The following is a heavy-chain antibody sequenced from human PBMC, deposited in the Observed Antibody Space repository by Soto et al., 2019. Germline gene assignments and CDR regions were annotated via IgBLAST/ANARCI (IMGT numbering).Heavy chain of an antibody. CDR3: ARVVGSSRASKSFDY. CDR2: IYYSGST. J-gene: IGHJ4*02. Sequence: SETLSLTCTVSGGSINSSSYYWGWIRQPPGKGLEWIGYIYYSGSTNYNPSLKSRVTISVDTSKNQFSLKLSSVTAADTAVYYCARVVGSSRASKSFDYWGQGTLVTVSS. V-gene: IGHV4-61*05. D-gene: IGHD2-2*01. CDR1: GGSINSSSYY.